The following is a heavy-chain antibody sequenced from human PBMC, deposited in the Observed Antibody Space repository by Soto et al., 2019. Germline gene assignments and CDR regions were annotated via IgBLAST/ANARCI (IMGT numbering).Heavy chain of an antibody. CDR1: GFTVSSNY. J-gene: IGHJ6*02. CDR3: AGEGDCTDGVCPYYYYYVMDV. D-gene: IGHD2-8*01. V-gene: IGHV3-53*01. Sequence: EVQLVESGGGLIQPGGSLRLSCAASGFTVSSNYMSWVRQAPGKGLEWVSVMYSGGFTYYADSVKGRFTISRDNSKNTLYLQMNSLRAEDTAVYYWAGEGDCTDGVCPYYYYYVMDVWGQGTTVTVSS. CDR2: MYSGGFT.